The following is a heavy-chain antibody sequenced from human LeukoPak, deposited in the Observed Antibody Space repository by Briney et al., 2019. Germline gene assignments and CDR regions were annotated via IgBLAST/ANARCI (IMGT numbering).Heavy chain of an antibody. CDR3: AKDGTGSGDLDY. J-gene: IGHJ4*02. Sequence: GGSLRLSCAASGFTFSSYAMTWVRQAPGKGLEWVSEISGSSGSTYYADSVKGRFTISRDNSKNTLYLQMNSLTDEGTAVYYCAKDGTGSGDLDYWGQGTLVTVSS. CDR2: ISGSSGST. CDR1: GFTFSSYA. D-gene: IGHD1-1*01. V-gene: IGHV3-23*01.